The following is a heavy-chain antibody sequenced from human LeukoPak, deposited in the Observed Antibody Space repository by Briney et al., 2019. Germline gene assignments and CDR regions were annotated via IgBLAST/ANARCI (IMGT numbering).Heavy chain of an antibody. CDR3: TTLTAATNFDY. Sequence: GGSLRLSCAASGFSFSVYEMHWVRQAPGKGLEWISDISSSGTTTYYADSVKGRFTISRDNAKKSLYLQMNSLRAEDTAVYYCTTLTAATNFDYWGQGTLVTVSS. CDR2: ISSSGTTT. V-gene: IGHV3-48*03. CDR1: GFSFSVYE. J-gene: IGHJ4*02. D-gene: IGHD6-25*01.